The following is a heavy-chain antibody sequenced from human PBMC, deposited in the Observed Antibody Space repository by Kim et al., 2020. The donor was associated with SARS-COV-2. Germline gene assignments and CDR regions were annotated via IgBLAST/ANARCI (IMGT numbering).Heavy chain of an antibody. V-gene: IGHV1-18*01. Sequence: TKYAQKVQGRVAMTRDTSTTTVEMELRSLTSDDTAVYYCARDGGITRGIDVWGQGTSVTVSS. CDR3: ARDGGITRGIDV. CDR2: T. D-gene: IGHD1-7*01. J-gene: IGHJ6*02.